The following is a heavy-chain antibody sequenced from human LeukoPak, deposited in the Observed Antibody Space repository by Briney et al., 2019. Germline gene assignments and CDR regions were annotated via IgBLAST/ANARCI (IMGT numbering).Heavy chain of an antibody. V-gene: IGHV3-30*18. CDR1: GFTFSSYG. CDR2: ISYDGSNK. CDR3: AKDSRLVIIFLFDY. D-gene: IGHD3-9*01. Sequence: TGGSLRLSCAASGFTFSSYGMHWVRQAPGKGLEWVAVISYDGSNKYYADSVEGRFAISRDNSKNTLYLQMNSLRAEDTAVYYCAKDSRLVIIFLFDYWGQGTLVTVSS. J-gene: IGHJ4*02.